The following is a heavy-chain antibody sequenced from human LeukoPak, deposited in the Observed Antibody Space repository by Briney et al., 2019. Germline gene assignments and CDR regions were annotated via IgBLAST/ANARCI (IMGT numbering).Heavy chain of an antibody. D-gene: IGHD6-13*01. CDR3: ARDFLAAADY. Sequence: PGGSLRLSCEASGFIFSIYTMNWIRQAPGKGLEWVASINSGSTNPYYADSVKGRFTISRDDAKKSLYLQMTSLRVEHTSVYYCARDFLAAADYWGQGTLVTVSS. CDR1: GFIFSIYT. CDR2: INSGSTNP. V-gene: IGHV3-21*01. J-gene: IGHJ4*02.